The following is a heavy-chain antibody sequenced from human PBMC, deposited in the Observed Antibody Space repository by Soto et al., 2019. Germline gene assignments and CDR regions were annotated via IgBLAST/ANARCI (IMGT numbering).Heavy chain of an antibody. J-gene: IGHJ1*01. CDR1: GFTFSSHA. D-gene: IGHD2-21*02. Sequence: GGSLRISCTASGFTFSSHAMSWVRQAPGKGLEWVSAISGSGGSTYYADSVKGRFTISRDNSKNTLYLQMNSLRAEDTAVYYCAKVPCGGDCYGYFQHWGQGTLVTVSS. CDR3: AKVPCGGDCYGYFQH. V-gene: IGHV3-23*01. CDR2: ISGSGGST.